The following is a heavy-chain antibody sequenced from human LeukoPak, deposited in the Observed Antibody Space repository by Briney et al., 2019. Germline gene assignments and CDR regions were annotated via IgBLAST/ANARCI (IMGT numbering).Heavy chain of an antibody. V-gene: IGHV3-23*01. J-gene: IGHJ4*02. CDR2: ITGSGDST. D-gene: IGHD6-19*01. CDR3: AKGSAVADLYFDY. Sequence: GGSLRLSCAASGFTFSTYAMSWVHQAPGKGLEWVSTITGSGDSTYYADSVKGRFTISRDNSKNSLYLQMNSLRVEDTAVYYCAKGSAVADLYFDYWGQGTLVTVSS. CDR1: GFTFSTYA.